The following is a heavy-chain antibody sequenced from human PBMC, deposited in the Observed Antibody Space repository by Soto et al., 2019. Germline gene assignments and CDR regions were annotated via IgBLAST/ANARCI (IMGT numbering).Heavy chain of an antibody. CDR1: GYTFTSYG. V-gene: IGHV1-18*01. D-gene: IGHD2-15*01. J-gene: IGHJ6*02. Sequence: GASVKVSCKASGYTFTSYGISWVRQAPGQGLEWMGWISAYNGNTNYAQKLQGRVTMTTDTSTSTAYMELRSLRSDDTAVYYCARWAVYCSGGSCYSAAYYGMDVWGQGTTVTVSS. CDR2: ISAYNGNT. CDR3: ARWAVYCSGGSCYSAAYYGMDV.